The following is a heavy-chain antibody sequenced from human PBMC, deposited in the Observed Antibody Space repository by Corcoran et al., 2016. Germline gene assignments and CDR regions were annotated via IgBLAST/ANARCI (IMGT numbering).Heavy chain of an antibody. CDR3: ARGLGLTYYYGSGRYGGWFDP. J-gene: IGHJ5*02. D-gene: IGHD3-10*01. CDR2: IYYSGST. V-gene: IGHV4-59*07. Sequence: QVQLQESGPGLVKPSDTLSLTCTVSGGSISSYYWSWIRQPPGKGLEWIGYIYYSGSTNYNPSLQSRVTISVDTSKNQFSLKLSSVTAADTAVYYCARGLGLTYYYGSGRYGGWFDPWGQGTLVTVSS. CDR1: GGSISSYY.